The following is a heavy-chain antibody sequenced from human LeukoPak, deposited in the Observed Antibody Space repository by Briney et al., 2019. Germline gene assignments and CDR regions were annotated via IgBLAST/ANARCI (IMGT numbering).Heavy chain of an antibody. D-gene: IGHD2-21*01. Sequence: GGSLRLSCAASGFTFSSYSMNWVRQAPGKGLEWVSSISSSSSYIYYADSVKGRFTISRDNAKNSLFLQMSSLRADDTAMYYCARDKDVAYFGMDIWGQGTTVTVSS. CDR2: ISSSSSYI. CDR1: GFTFSSYS. CDR3: ARDKDVAYFGMDI. V-gene: IGHV3-21*04. J-gene: IGHJ6*02.